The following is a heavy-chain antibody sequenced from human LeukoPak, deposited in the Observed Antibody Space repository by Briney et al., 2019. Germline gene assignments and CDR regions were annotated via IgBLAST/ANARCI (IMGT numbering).Heavy chain of an antibody. Sequence: QPGRSLRLSCAASGFTFSSYGMHWVRQAPGKGLEWVSAISGSGGSTYYADSVKGRFTISRDSSKNTLYLQMNSLRAEDTAVYYCAKDRYYDSSGYPGDYWGQGSLVTVSS. CDR1: GFTFSSYG. CDR3: AKDRYYDSSGYPGDY. CDR2: ISGSGGST. D-gene: IGHD3-22*01. J-gene: IGHJ4*02. V-gene: IGHV3-23*01.